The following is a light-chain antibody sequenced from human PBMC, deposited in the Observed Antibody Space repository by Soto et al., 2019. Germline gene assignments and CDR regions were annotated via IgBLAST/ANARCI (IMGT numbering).Light chain of an antibody. CDR1: QSVSSN. CDR3: QPYHKFPSRT. V-gene: IGKV3-15*01. CDR2: GAS. J-gene: IGKJ4*01. Sequence: EIVMTQSPATLSVSPGERATLSCRASQSVSSNLAWYHQKPGQAPRLLIYGASTRATGIPARFSGSGSGTEFTLTIRSLPSADVAVYYCQPYHKFPSRTFGGGTKVEIK.